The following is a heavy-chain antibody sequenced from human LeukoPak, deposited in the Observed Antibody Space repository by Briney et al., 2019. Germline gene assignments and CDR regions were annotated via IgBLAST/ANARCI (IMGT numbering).Heavy chain of an antibody. CDR2: IYHSGST. V-gene: IGHV4-38-2*02. CDR3: ARFAYYGGKVGYFDY. J-gene: IGHJ4*02. D-gene: IGHD4-23*01. CDR1: GYSISSGYY. Sequence: SETLSLTCTVSGYSISSGYYWGWIRQPPGKGLEWIGSIYHSGSTYYNPSLKSRVTISVDTSKSQFSLKLSSVTAADTAVYYCARFAYYGGKVGYFDYWGQGTLVTVSS.